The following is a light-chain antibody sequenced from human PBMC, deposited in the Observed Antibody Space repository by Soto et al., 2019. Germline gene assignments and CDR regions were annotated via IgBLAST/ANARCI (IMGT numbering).Light chain of an antibody. Sequence: EIVLTQSPATLSLSPGERATLSYRASQSVSSYLAWYQQKPGQAPRLLIYDASNRATGIPARFSGSGSGTDFTLTISSLEAEDFAVYYCQQRSNWWTFGQGTKVEIK. CDR2: DAS. V-gene: IGKV3-11*01. CDR1: QSVSSY. J-gene: IGKJ1*01. CDR3: QQRSNWWT.